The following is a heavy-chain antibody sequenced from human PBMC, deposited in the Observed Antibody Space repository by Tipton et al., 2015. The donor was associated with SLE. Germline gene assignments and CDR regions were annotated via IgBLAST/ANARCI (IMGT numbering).Heavy chain of an antibody. CDR3: ARDGEMATSLDY. J-gene: IGHJ4*02. V-gene: IGHV1-69*05. D-gene: IGHD5-24*01. Sequence: QLVQSGAEVKKPGASVKVSCKASGYTFTSYGISWVRQAPGQGLEWMGGIIPIFGTANYAQKFQGRVTITTDESTSTAYMELSSLRSEDTAVYYCARDGEMATSLDYWGQGTLVTVSS. CDR1: GYTFTSYG. CDR2: IIPIFGTA.